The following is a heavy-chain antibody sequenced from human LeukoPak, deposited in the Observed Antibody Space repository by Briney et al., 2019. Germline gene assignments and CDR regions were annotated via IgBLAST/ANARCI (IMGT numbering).Heavy chain of an antibody. D-gene: IGHD3-3*01. CDR3: ARLEGDWPDYYYYYMDV. CDR1: GYTFTSYA. V-gene: IGHV7-4-1*02. J-gene: IGHJ6*03. Sequence: ASVTVSCKASGYTFTSYAMNWVRQAPGQGLEWMGWINTNTGNPTYAQGFTGRFVFSLDTSVSTAYLQISSLKAEDTAVYYCARLEGDWPDYYYYYMDVWGKGTTVTVSS. CDR2: INTNTGNP.